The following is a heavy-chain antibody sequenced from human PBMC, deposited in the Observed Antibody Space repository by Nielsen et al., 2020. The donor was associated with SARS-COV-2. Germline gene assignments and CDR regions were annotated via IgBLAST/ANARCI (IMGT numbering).Heavy chain of an antibody. Sequence: SETLSLTCTVSGGSISSSSYYWSWIRQPPGKGLEWIGYIFYRGNTNYNPSLKSRVTIPVDTSKNQFSLKLSSVTAADTAVYYCARRNYRGYCSSTSCRGAFDIWGQGTMVTVSS. V-gene: IGHV4-61*05. CDR2: IFYRGNT. CDR3: ARRNYRGYCSSTSCRGAFDI. D-gene: IGHD2-2*01. J-gene: IGHJ3*02. CDR1: GGSISSSSYY.